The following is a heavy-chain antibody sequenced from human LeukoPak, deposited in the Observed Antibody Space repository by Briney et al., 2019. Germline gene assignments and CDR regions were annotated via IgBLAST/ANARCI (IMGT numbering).Heavy chain of an antibody. CDR3: ARDLGGYNYGYSFDY. J-gene: IGHJ4*02. V-gene: IGHV4-4*07. D-gene: IGHD5-18*01. CDR2: IYTSGST. Sequence: SETLSLTCTVSGGSISGYYWNWIRQPAGKGLEWIGRIYTSGSTNYNPSLKSRVSMSVDTSKNRFSLKLFSVTAADTAVYYCARDLGGYNYGYSFDYWGQGTLVIVSS. CDR1: GGSISGYY.